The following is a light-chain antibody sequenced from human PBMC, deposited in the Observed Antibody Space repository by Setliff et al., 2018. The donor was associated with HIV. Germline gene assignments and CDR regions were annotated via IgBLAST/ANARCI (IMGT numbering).Light chain of an antibody. CDR2: ELS. J-gene: IGLJ1*01. Sequence: QSVLTQPASVSGSPGQSITISCTGTSSDVGGYNYVSWYQQHPNKAPKLMIYELSDRPSGVSNRFSGPKSGNTASLTISGLQAGDEADYYCSSYTSSSTLVFGTGTKVTVL. CDR3: SSYTSSSTLV. CDR1: SSDVGGYNY. V-gene: IGLV2-14*03.